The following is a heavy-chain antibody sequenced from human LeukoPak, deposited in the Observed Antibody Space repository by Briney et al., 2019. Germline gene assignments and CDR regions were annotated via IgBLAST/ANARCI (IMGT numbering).Heavy chain of an antibody. CDR2: IYTSGST. J-gene: IGHJ4*02. CDR1: GGSISSGSYY. Sequence: SETLSLTCTVSGGSISSGSYYWSWIRQPAGKGLEWIGRIYTSGSTNYNPSLKSRVTISVDTSKNQFSLKLSSVTAADTAVYYCSRGLSDVYWGQGTLVTVSS. V-gene: IGHV4-61*02. CDR3: SRGLSDVY.